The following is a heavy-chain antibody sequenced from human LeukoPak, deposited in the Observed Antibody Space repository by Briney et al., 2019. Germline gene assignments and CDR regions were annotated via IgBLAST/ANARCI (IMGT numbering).Heavy chain of an antibody. V-gene: IGHV3-23*01. CDR2: ISGSGGST. D-gene: IGHD3-10*01. J-gene: IGHJ4*02. CDR1: GFTFSSYA. Sequence: TGGSLRLSCAASGFTFSSYAMSWVRQAPGKGLEWVSAISGSGGSTYYADSVKGRFTISRDNSKSTLYLQMNSLRAEDTAVYYCARTSGSGSYFYYWGQGTLVTVSS. CDR3: ARTSGSGSYFYY.